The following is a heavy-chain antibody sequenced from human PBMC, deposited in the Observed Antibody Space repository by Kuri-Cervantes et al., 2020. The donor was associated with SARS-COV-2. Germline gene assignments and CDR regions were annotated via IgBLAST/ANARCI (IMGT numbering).Heavy chain of an antibody. D-gene: IGHD6-13*01. CDR2: INPNSGGT. CDR1: GYTFTSYG. V-gene: IGHV1-2*02. Sequence: ASVKVSCKASGYTFTSYGISWVRQAPGQGLEWMGWINPNSGGTNYAQKFQGRVTMTRDTSISTAYMELSRLRSDDTAVYYCASMRVTLAAAGAFDYWGQGTLVTVSS. CDR3: ASMRVTLAAAGAFDY. J-gene: IGHJ4*02.